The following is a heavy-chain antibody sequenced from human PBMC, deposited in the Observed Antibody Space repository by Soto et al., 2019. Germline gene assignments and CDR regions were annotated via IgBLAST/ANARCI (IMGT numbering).Heavy chain of an antibody. D-gene: IGHD2-2*01. J-gene: IGHJ5*02. CDR2: ISAYNGNT. Sequence: ASVKVSCKASGYTFTSYGISWVRQAPGQGLEWMGWISAYNGNTNYAQKLQGRVTMSTDTSTSTAYMELRSLRSDDTAVYYCARGDCSSTSCPFDPWGQGTLVNVSS. V-gene: IGHV1-18*01. CDR1: GYTFTSYG. CDR3: ARGDCSSTSCPFDP.